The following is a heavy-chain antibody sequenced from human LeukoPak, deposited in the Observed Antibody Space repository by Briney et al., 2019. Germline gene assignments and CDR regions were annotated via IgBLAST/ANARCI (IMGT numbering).Heavy chain of an antibody. Sequence: GGSLRLSCAASGFTFSSYAMSWVRQAPGKGLEWVSAISGSGGSTYYADSVKGRFTISRDNSKNTLYLQMNGLRAEDTAVYYCAKDPYGSGSYYNPGWFDPWGQGTLVTVSS. J-gene: IGHJ5*02. CDR3: AKDPYGSGSYYNPGWFDP. D-gene: IGHD3-10*01. CDR1: GFTFSSYA. V-gene: IGHV3-23*01. CDR2: ISGSGGST.